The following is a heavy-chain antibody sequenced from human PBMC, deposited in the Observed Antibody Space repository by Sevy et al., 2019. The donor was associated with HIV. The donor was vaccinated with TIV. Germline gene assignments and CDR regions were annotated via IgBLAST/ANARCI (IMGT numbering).Heavy chain of an antibody. CDR3: AKDLMLQSVHGAGSGNDDY. D-gene: IGHD6-19*01. CDR2: ISGSGGST. J-gene: IGHJ4*02. CDR1: GFTFSSYA. Sequence: GGSLRLSCAASGFTFSSYAMSWVRQAPGKGLEWVSAISGSGGSTYYADSVKGRFTISRDNSKNTLYLQMNSLRAEDTAVYFCAKDLMLQSVHGAGSGNDDYWGQGTLVTVSS. V-gene: IGHV3-23*01.